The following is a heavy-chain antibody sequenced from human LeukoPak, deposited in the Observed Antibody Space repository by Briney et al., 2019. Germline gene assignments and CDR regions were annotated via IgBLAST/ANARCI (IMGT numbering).Heavy chain of an antibody. CDR2: INPVGDT. J-gene: IGHJ3*02. Sequence: GGSLRLSCAASGFTFSNHDMHWVRQATGKGLEWVSSINPVGDTYYPGSVKGRFTISRESVKSALYLQMNSLRAGDTAVYYCARGGLGEDSVGGAFDIWGQGTMVTVSS. V-gene: IGHV3-13*01. D-gene: IGHD1-26*01. CDR3: ARGGLGEDSVGGAFDI. CDR1: GFTFSNHD.